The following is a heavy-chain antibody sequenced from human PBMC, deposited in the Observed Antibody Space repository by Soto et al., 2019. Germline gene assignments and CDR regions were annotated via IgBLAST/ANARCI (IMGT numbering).Heavy chain of an antibody. V-gene: IGHV3-15*01. CDR3: STRPLGSSSSPYYYYYMYV. J-gene: IGHJ6*03. D-gene: IGHD6-6*01. Sequence: EVQLVESGGGLVKPGGSLRLSGAASGFTFRNSWMSWVRQAPGKALAWVGRIKSKTDGGTTDYAAPVKDSSTISRDASKNTLELQMNSLQPEDTAVYYCSTRPLGSSSSPYYYYYMYVWGEGTTVTVAS. CDR2: IKSKTDGGTT. CDR1: GFTFRNSW.